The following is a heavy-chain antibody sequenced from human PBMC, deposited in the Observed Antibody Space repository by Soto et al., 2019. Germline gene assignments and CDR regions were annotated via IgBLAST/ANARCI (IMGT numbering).Heavy chain of an antibody. V-gene: IGHV1-3*01. CDR3: ARDGDSSGYYWTDGAFDI. Sequence: ASVKVSCKASGYTFTSYAMHWVRQAPGQRLEWMGWINAGNGNTKYSQKFQGRVTITRDTSAGTAYMELSSLRSEDTAVYYCARDGDSSGYYWTDGAFDIWGQGTMVTVSS. J-gene: IGHJ3*02. CDR1: GYTFTSYA. CDR2: INAGNGNT. D-gene: IGHD3-22*01.